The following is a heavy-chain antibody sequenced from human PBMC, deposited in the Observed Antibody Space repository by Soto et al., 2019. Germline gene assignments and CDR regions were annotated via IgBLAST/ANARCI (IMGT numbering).Heavy chain of an antibody. V-gene: IGHV3-30*03. D-gene: IGHD2-21*02. CDR3: ARAPRVVVTAIDY. CDR2: ISYDGSNK. J-gene: IGHJ4*02. CDR1: GFTFSSYG. Sequence: QVQLVESGGGMVQPGRSLRLSCVASGFTFSSYGMHWVRQDLGKGLEWVAVISYDGSNKYYADSVKGRFTISRDNSKNTLYLLMNSLRTEDTAVYYCARAPRVVVTAIDYWGQGTLVTVSS.